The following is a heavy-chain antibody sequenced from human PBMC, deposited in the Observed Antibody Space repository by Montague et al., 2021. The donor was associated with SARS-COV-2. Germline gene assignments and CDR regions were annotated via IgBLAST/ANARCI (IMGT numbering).Heavy chain of an antibody. CDR2: IYYTETTYYNPAPISGTT. J-gene: IGHJ4*02. Sequence: SETLSLTCTLSGGSFSTTRNYWNWIRQPPGKGLEWIGPIYYTETTYYNPAPISGTTYYSPSLKSRVTISVDTSRNMVFLNLRSVTATDTAVYYCSKGGGIGVSDSWGQGTLVTVSS. CDR1: GGSFSTTRNY. CDR3: SKGGGIGVSDS. D-gene: IGHD6-19*01. V-gene: IGHV4-39*01.